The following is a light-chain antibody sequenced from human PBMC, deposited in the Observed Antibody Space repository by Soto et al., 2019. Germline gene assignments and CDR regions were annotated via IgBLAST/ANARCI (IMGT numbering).Light chain of an antibody. J-gene: IGKJ4*01. Sequence: DIQMTQSPSSLSASVGVRVTITCRASQSISSYLNWYQQKPGKAPKLLIYAASSLQSGVPSRFSGCGSGTDFTLTIGSLQPEDFATYYCQQSYSTPLTFGGGTKVDIK. V-gene: IGKV1-39*01. CDR3: QQSYSTPLT. CDR1: QSISSY. CDR2: AAS.